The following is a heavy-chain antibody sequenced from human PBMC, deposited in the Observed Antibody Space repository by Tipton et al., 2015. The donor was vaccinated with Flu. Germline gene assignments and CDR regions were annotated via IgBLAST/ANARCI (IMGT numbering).Heavy chain of an antibody. CDR1: GLIFSNAW. D-gene: IGHD1-1*01. V-gene: IGHV3-15*01. J-gene: IGHJ4*02. CDR3: SLEVDEGFVS. CDR2: IKDKSDGGTA. Sequence: SLRLSCTASGLIFSNAWMSWVRQAPGKGLEWVGRIKDKSDGGTADYAAPVKDRFTITRDDSKNTLFLQMNSLKIEDTGVYYCSLEVDEGFVSWGQGTLVTVSS.